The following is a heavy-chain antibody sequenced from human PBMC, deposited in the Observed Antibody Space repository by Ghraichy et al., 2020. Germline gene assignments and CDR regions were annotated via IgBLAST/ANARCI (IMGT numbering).Heavy chain of an antibody. CDR1: GFTFSSYA. V-gene: IGHV3-23*01. Sequence: LSLTCAASGFTFSSYAMSWVRQAPGKGLEWVSAISGSGGSTYYADSVKGRFTISRDNSKNTLYLQMNSLRAEDTAVYYCAKGKGSSGSSYYYYGMDVWGQGTTVTVSS. D-gene: IGHD3-22*01. J-gene: IGHJ6*02. CDR3: AKGKGSSGSSYYYYGMDV. CDR2: ISGSGGST.